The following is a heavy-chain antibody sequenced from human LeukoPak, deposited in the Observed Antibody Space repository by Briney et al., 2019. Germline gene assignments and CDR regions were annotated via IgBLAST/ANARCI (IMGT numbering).Heavy chain of an antibody. J-gene: IGHJ4*02. V-gene: IGHV3-43D*03. CDR1: GFTFSSYG. CDR2: ISWDGGST. CDR3: ARGRRNMITFGGVIAPPDDY. Sequence: GGSLRLSCAASGFTFSSYGMSWVRQAPGKGLEWVSLISWDGGSTYYADSVKGRFTISRDNSKNSLYLQMNSLRAGDTAVYYCARGRRNMITFGGVIAPPDDYWGQGTLVTVSS. D-gene: IGHD3-16*02.